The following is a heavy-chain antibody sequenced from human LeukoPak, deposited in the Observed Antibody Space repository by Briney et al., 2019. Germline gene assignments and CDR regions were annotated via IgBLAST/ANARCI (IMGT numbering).Heavy chain of an antibody. CDR2: ISWNSGSI. CDR1: GFTFDDYA. J-gene: IGHJ4*02. V-gene: IGHV3-9*01. Sequence: GGSLRLSCAASGFTFDDYAMHWVRQAPGKGLEWVSGISWNSGSIGYADSVKGRFTISRDNAKNSLYLQMNSLRAEDTALYYCAKDTSYSGSYGVFDYWGQGTLVTVSS. CDR3: AKDTSYSGSYGVFDY. D-gene: IGHD1-26*01.